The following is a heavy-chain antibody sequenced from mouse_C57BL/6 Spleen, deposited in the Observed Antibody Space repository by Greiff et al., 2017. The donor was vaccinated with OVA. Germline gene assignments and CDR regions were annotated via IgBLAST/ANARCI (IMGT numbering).Heavy chain of an antibody. J-gene: IGHJ2*01. V-gene: IGHV1-53*01. D-gene: IGHD2-4*01. CDR1: GYTFTSYW. CDR2: INPSNGGT. Sequence: QVQLQQPGTELVKPGASVKLSCKASGYTFTSYWMHWVKQRPGQGLEWIGNINPSNGGTNYNEKFKSKATLTVDKSSSTAYMQLSSLTSEDSAVYYCARGIYYDYDGPTLFGYWGQGTTLTVSS. CDR3: ARGIYYDYDGPTLFGY.